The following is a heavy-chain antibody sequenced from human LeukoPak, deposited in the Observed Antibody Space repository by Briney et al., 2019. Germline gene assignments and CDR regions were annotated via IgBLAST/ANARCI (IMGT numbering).Heavy chain of an antibody. CDR2: INPNSGGT. Sequence: ASVKVSCKASGYTFTGYYMHWVRQAPGQGLEWMGWINPNSGGTNYAQKFQGRVAMTRDTSIITAYMELSRLRSDDTAVYYCARPFDGDYYFDYWGQGTLVTVSS. CDR1: GYTFTGYY. J-gene: IGHJ4*02. D-gene: IGHD4-17*01. CDR3: ARPFDGDYYFDY. V-gene: IGHV1-2*02.